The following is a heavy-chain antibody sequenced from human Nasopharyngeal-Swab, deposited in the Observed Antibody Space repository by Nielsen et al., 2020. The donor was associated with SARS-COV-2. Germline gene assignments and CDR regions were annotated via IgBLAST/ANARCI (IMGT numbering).Heavy chain of an antibody. CDR3: ARRGRYCSSTSCYAEHFDY. V-gene: IGHV5-51*01. D-gene: IGHD2-2*01. Sequence: VRQMPGKGLEWMGIIYPGDSDTRYSPSFQGQVTISADKSISTAYQQWSSLKASDTAMYYCARRGRYCSSTSCYAEHFDYWGQGTLVTVSS. CDR2: IYPGDSDT. J-gene: IGHJ4*02.